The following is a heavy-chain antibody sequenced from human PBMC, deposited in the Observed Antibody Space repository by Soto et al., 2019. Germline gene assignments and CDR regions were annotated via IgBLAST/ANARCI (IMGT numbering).Heavy chain of an antibody. CDR2: ISYSGSQI. J-gene: IGHJ6*02. V-gene: IGHV3-21*01. CDR3: ARDKGMYDFWSGSDYYYGMDV. CDR1: GFTFSSYT. D-gene: IGHD3-3*01. Sequence: GGSLRLSCAASGFTFSSYTMNWVRQAPGKGLEWVSCISYSGSQIYYADSVRGRFTISRDNAKKSLYMQMNSLRAEDTAVYYCARDKGMYDFWSGSDYYYGMDVWGQGTTVTVSS.